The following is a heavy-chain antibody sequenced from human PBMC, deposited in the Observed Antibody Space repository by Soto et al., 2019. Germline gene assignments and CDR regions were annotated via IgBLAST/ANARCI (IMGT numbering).Heavy chain of an antibody. CDR2: IFYTGST. CDR1: GGSINDYY. CDR3: AMAKTTLSNCFDT. D-gene: IGHD1-7*01. V-gene: IGHV4-59*08. J-gene: IGHJ5*02. Sequence: QVQLQESGPGLVKPSETLSLTCTVSGGSINDYYWSWIRQPPGKGLEWIGQIFYTGSTNYNPSLKSRVAISVDRSKNQFSLRLRSVTAAYTAGYSCAMAKTTLSNCFDTWGQGTLVTVSS.